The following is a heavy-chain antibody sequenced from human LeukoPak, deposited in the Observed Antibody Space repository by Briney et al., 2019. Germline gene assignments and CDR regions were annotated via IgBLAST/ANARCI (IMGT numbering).Heavy chain of an antibody. J-gene: IGHJ4*02. V-gene: IGHV1-2*02. Sequence: ASVKVSCKASGYTFTGYYIHWVRQAPGQGLEWMGWIDPNTGDTKYTQKFQGRVSMTRDTSSSTAYMELSRLTSDDTALYYCARDSSLTEKYSGRYFHDYWGQGTLVTVSS. D-gene: IGHD1-26*01. CDR3: ARDSSLTEKYSGRYFHDY. CDR1: GYTFTGYY. CDR2: IDPNTGDT.